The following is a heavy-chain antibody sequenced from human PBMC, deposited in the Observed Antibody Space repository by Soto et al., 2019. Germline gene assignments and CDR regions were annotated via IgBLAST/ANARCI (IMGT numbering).Heavy chain of an antibody. Sequence: GGSLRLSCAASGFTFSSYWMHWVRQAPGKGLVWVSRINSDGSSTSYADSVKGRFTISRDNAKNTLYLQMNSLRAEDTAVYYCASGYCSGGSCLHNAFDIWGQGTMVTVSS. V-gene: IGHV3-74*01. CDR1: GFTFSSYW. J-gene: IGHJ3*02. D-gene: IGHD2-15*01. CDR2: INSDGSST. CDR3: ASGYCSGGSCLHNAFDI.